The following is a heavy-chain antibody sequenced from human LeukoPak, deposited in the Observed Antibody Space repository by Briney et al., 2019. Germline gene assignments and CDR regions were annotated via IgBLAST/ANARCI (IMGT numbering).Heavy chain of an antibody. CDR2: IIPIFGTA. D-gene: IGHD4-23*01. J-gene: IGHJ4*02. Sequence: ASVKVSCKASGGTFSSYAISWVRQAPGQGLEWMGGIIPIFGTANYAQKFQGRVTITTDESTSTAYMELSSLRSEDTAVYYCARDFRDYGGFDYWGQGTLVTVSS. V-gene: IGHV1-69*05. CDR3: ARDFRDYGGFDY. CDR1: GGTFSSYA.